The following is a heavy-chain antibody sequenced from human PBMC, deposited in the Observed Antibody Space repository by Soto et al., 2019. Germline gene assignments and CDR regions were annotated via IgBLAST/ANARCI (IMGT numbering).Heavy chain of an antibody. V-gene: IGHV3-74*01. CDR2: ISGDGNVT. CDR1: GITLESYW. J-gene: IGHJ5*02. Sequence: VRLVASGGGLVQPGGSLRLSCAVSGITLESYWMRWVRQVPGKGLVWVAHISGDGNVTDYSGFVGGRFTVSRDNARDTVFLQLDSLRVEDTSVYYCVRSIGRGFDPWGQGTLVTVSS. D-gene: IGHD1-26*01. CDR3: VRSIGRGFDP.